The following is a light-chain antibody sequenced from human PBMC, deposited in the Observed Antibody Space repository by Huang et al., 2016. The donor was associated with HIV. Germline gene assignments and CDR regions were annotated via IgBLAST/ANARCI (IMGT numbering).Light chain of an antibody. J-gene: IGKJ2*01. Sequence: DIVMTQSPDSLAVSLGERATINCKSSQSVLYSSKNKNFLAWYQQKVGQPPQLLIYWASARESGVPDRCSGSGSGTHFSLTVSSLQAEDVAIYYCQQYFTSPPTFGQGTKLEIK. CDR1: QSVLYSSKNKNF. V-gene: IGKV4-1*01. CDR3: QQYFTSPPT. CDR2: WAS.